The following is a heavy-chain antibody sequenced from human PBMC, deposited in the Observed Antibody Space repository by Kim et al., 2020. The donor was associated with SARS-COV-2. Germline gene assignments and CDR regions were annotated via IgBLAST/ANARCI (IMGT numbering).Heavy chain of an antibody. J-gene: IGHJ4*02. V-gene: IGHV3-30*07. D-gene: IGHD2-15*01. CDR3: ASGPEDIVPGRSWYFDY. Sequence: VQGRFTISRDNSKNTLYLQMTSLRAEDTAVYYCASGPEDIVPGRSWYFDYWGQGTLVTVSS.